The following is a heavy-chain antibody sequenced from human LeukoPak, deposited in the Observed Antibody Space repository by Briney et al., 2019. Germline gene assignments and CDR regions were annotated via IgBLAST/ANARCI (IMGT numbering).Heavy chain of an antibody. J-gene: IGHJ6*03. Sequence: ASVKVSCKASGYTFTGYYMHWVRQAPGQGLEWMGWINPNSGGTNYAQKFQGRVTMTRDTSISTAYMELSSLRSEDTAVYYCAADSGSGSWEPFGYYYYYYYMDVWGKGTTVTVSS. CDR3: AADSGSGSWEPFGYYYYYYYMDV. D-gene: IGHD3-10*01. CDR2: INPNSGGT. V-gene: IGHV1-2*02. CDR1: GYTFTGYY.